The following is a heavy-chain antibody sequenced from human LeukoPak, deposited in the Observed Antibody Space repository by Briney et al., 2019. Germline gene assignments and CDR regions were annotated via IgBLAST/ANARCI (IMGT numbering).Heavy chain of an antibody. V-gene: IGHV3-7*03. J-gene: IGHJ5*02. Sequence: GGSLRLSCAVSGFNFRDHWMDWVRQAPGKGLEWVGHIKTDGSETYYVDSLKGRFSISRDNTNNALYLQMNSLRVEDTAVYYCAKVRRDGYNFWFDPWGQGTLVTVSS. D-gene: IGHD5-24*01. CDR3: AKVRRDGYNFWFDP. CDR1: GFNFRDHW. CDR2: IKTDGSET.